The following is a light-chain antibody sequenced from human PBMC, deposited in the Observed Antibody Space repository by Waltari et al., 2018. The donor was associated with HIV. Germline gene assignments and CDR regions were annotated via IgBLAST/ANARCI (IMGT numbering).Light chain of an antibody. CDR2: GAS. J-gene: IGKJ1*01. Sequence: EILLTQSPATLSVSPGETANLSCRASQSIHNSLAWYQERPGQSPKLLIFGASTRATGVPARFGGSGSGTDFTLTISSLQSEDFAVYFCQQYDKWPPGTFGQGTRV. V-gene: IGKV3-15*01. CDR1: QSIHNS. CDR3: QQYDKWPPGT.